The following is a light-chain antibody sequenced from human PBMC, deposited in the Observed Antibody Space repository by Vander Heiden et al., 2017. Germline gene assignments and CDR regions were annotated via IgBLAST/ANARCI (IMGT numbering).Light chain of an antibody. CDR1: QDISNY. Sequence: DIQMTQSPSSLSASVGDRVPITCQASQDISNYLNWYQQKPGKAPKLLIYEASNLETGVPSRFNGSGSGTDFTFTISSLQPEDIATYYCQQYDNLPITFGQGTRLEIK. J-gene: IGKJ5*01. CDR3: QQYDNLPIT. V-gene: IGKV1-33*01. CDR2: EAS.